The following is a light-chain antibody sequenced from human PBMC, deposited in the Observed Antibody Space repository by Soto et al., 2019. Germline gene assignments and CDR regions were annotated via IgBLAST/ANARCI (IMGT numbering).Light chain of an antibody. V-gene: IGKV3-20*01. Sequence: EIVLTQSPGTLSLSTWERATLSFMASQSVTSSYLAWYQQKPGQAPRLVMYGASIRTSGIPDRFSGSGSGTDFTLTISRLEPEDFAVYYCQQYVRAPWTFGQGTKVDIK. CDR2: GAS. CDR3: QQYVRAPWT. J-gene: IGKJ1*01. CDR1: QSVTSSY.